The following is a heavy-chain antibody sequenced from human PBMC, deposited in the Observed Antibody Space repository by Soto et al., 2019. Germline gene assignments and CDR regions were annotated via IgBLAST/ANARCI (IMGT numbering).Heavy chain of an antibody. CDR3: ASCGLLEWLSPGFDV. V-gene: IGHV1-18*01. CDR1: GYTFTSYG. J-gene: IGHJ6*02. Sequence: ASVKVSCKASGYTFTSYGVSWVRQAPGQGLEWMGWISAYNGNTNYAQKLQGRVTMTTDTSTSTAYMELGSLRSDDTAVYYCASCGLLEWLSPGFDVWGQGTTVTVSS. D-gene: IGHD3-3*01. CDR2: ISAYNGNT.